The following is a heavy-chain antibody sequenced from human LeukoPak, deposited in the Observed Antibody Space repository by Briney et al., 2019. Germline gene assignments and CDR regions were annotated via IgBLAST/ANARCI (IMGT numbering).Heavy chain of an antibody. V-gene: IGHV3-7*01. CDR2: IKQDGSEK. Sequence: GGSLRLSCAASGFTFSSNWMSWVRQAPGKGLEWVANIKQDGSEKYYVDSVKGRFIISRDNAKNSLYLQMNSLRAEDTAVYYCAREGEYSSSVPPLDYWGQGTLVTVSS. J-gene: IGHJ4*02. CDR3: AREGEYSSSVPPLDY. D-gene: IGHD6-6*01. CDR1: GFTFSSNW.